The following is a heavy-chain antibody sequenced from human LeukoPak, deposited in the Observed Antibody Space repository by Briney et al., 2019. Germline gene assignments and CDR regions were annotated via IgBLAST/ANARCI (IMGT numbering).Heavy chain of an antibody. CDR1: GVSISSNNYS. D-gene: IGHD3-16*02. Sequence: ETLSLTCTVSGVSISSNNYSWGWIRQPPGKGLEWVSYISSSSSTIYYADSVKGRFTISRDNAKNSLYLQMNSLRDEDTAVYYCARDRRSYVWGSYRPYEYAEYFQHWGQGTLVTVSS. V-gene: IGHV3-48*02. CDR2: ISSSSSTI. CDR3: ARDRRSYVWGSYRPYEYAEYFQH. J-gene: IGHJ1*01.